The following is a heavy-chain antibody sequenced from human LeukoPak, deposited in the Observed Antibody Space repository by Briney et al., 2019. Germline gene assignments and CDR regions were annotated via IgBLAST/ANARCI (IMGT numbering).Heavy chain of an antibody. V-gene: IGHV3-48*04. CDR2: ISSSSSTI. CDR1: GFTFSSYG. Sequence: TGGSLRLSCAASGFTFSSYGMHWVRQAPGKGLEWVSYISSSSSTIYYADSVKGRFTISRDNAKNSLYLQMNSLRAEDTAVYYCARGSITMIVVVNAGAFDIWGQGTMVTVSS. D-gene: IGHD3-22*01. J-gene: IGHJ3*02. CDR3: ARGSITMIVVVNAGAFDI.